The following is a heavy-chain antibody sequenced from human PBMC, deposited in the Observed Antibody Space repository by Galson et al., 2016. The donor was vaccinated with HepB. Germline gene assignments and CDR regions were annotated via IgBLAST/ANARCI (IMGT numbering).Heavy chain of an antibody. D-gene: IGHD2-15*01. CDR3: ARPGYR. V-gene: IGHV3-66*01. CDR1: GFSVSGNY. Sequence: SLRLSCAASGFSVSGNYMSWVRQAPGKGLEWVSVLYPDGRTYYGDSVKDRFTISRDNSKNILFLQMNSLRAEDTAVYYCARPGYRWGQGTLVTVSS. CDR2: LYPDGRT. J-gene: IGHJ4*02.